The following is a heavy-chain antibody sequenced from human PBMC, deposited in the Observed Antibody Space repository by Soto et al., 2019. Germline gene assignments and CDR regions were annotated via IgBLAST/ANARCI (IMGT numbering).Heavy chain of an antibody. J-gene: IGHJ5*02. CDR2: IWYDGSNK. D-gene: IGHD4-4*01. Sequence: GGSLRLSCAASGFTFSSYGMHWVRQAPGKGLEWVAVIWYDGSNKYYADSVKGRFTISRDNSKNTLYLQMNSLRAEDTAVYYCARGATVTFGWFDPWGQGTLVTVSS. CDR1: GFTFSSYG. CDR3: ARGATVTFGWFDP. V-gene: IGHV3-33*01.